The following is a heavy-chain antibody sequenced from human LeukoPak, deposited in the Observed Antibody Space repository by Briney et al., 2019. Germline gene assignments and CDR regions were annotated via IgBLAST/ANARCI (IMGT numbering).Heavy chain of an antibody. CDR3: ARDYYDSSGANGY. Sequence: GGSLRLSCAASGFTFSSYSMNWVRQAPGKGLEWVSYISSSSSTIYYADSVKGRFTISRDNAKNSLYLQMNSLRAEDTAVYYCARDYYDSSGANGYWGQGTLVTVSS. CDR2: ISSSSSTI. J-gene: IGHJ4*02. CDR1: GFTFSSYS. D-gene: IGHD3-22*01. V-gene: IGHV3-48*01.